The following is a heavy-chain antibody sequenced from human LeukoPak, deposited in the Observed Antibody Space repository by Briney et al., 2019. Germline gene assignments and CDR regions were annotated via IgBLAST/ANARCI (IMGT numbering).Heavy chain of an antibody. Sequence: GASVKVSCKTSGGTFNNSAINWVRQAPGQGLEWLGGIMPLFGTAGYAQKFQGRVTITKDESTRTLYLELTSLTSDDTAVYYCARDVHGDYGSGWFDPWGQGTLVSVSS. D-gene: IGHD4-17*01. J-gene: IGHJ5*02. CDR1: GGTFNNSA. CDR2: IMPLFGTA. V-gene: IGHV1-69*05. CDR3: ARDVHGDYGSGWFDP.